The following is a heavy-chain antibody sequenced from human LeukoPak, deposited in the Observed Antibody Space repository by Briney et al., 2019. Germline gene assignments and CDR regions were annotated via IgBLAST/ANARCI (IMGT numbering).Heavy chain of an antibody. CDR1: GFIVSSNY. Sequence: GGSLRLSCAASGFIVSSNYMSWVRQAPGKGLEWVSVIYSGGTTYYADSVKGRFTISRDNRKNTLYLQMNSLRAEDTAVYYCAIHKFDYWGQGTLVTVSS. V-gene: IGHV3-66*04. J-gene: IGHJ4*02. CDR2: IYSGGTT. CDR3: AIHKFDY.